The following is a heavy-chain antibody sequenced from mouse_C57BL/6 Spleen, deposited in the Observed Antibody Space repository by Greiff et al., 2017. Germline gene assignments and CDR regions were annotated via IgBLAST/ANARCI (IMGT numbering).Heavy chain of an antibody. D-gene: IGHD2-4*01. CDR2: ISSGSSTI. J-gene: IGHJ1*03. CDR1: GFTFSDYG. CDR3: ARRYDYAWYFDV. V-gene: IGHV5-17*01. Sequence: EVNVVESGGGLVKPGGSLKLSCAASGFTFSDYGMHWVRQAPEKGLEWVAYISSGSSTIYYADTVKGRFTISRDNAKNTLFLQMTSLRSEDTAMYYCARRYDYAWYFDVWGTGTTVTVSS.